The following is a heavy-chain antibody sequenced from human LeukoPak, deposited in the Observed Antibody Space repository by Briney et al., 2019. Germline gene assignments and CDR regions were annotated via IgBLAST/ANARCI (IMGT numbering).Heavy chain of an antibody. D-gene: IGHD6-6*01. CDR2: ISGIGDNT. CDR3: AKDATHSYSSVDYFDY. V-gene: IGHV3-23*01. CDR1: GFTVSSNY. Sequence: HPGGSLRLSCAASGFTVSSNYMSWVRQAPGKGLEWVSGISGIGDNTYYADSVKGRFTISRDNSKNTLYLQMNSLRPEDTAVYYCAKDATHSYSSVDYFDYWGQGTLVTVSS. J-gene: IGHJ4*02.